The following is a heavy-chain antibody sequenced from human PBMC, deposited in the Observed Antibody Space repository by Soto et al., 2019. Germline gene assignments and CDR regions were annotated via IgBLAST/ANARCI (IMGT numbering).Heavy chain of an antibody. J-gene: IGHJ4*02. V-gene: IGHV3-11*05. CDR3: ARDGSGWASDFDY. D-gene: IGHD6-19*01. CDR1: GFTFSDFY. Sequence: QVQLVESGGGLVKPGGSLRLSCAASGFTFSDFYMSWIRQAPGKGLERVSYISTTSSYTNSAASVKGRITISRDNAKNSLYLQMNSLRAEDTAVYYCARDGSGWASDFDYWGQGTRVTVSS. CDR2: ISTTSSYT.